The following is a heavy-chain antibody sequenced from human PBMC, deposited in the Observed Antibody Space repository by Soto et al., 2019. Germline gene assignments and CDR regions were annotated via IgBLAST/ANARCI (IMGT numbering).Heavy chain of an antibody. V-gene: IGHV1-69*02. J-gene: IGHJ5*02. CDR3: ARTLYCLGGGSCYYFTS. CDR1: GGTFSSYT. D-gene: IGHD2-15*01. Sequence: ASVKVSCKASGGTFSSYTISWVRQAPGQGLEWMGRIIPILGIANYAQKFQGRVTITADKSTSTAYMELSSLRSEDTAVYYCARTLYCLGGGSCYYFTSWGQGTLVTVSS. CDR2: IIPILGIA.